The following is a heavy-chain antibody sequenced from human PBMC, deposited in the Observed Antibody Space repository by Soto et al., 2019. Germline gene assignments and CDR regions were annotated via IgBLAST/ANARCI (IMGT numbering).Heavy chain of an antibody. CDR2: ISGSGGYI. Sequence: VGSLRLSCAASGFTFSRYAMGWVRQAPGKGLEWVSVISGSGGYIHYADSVKGRFTISRDNSKNTLYLQMNSLRVEDTAVYNCATQDFRGTTGTTWGQGTLVTVSS. D-gene: IGHD1-1*01. V-gene: IGHV3-23*01. J-gene: IGHJ4*02. CDR1: GFTFSRYA. CDR3: ATQDFRGTTGTT.